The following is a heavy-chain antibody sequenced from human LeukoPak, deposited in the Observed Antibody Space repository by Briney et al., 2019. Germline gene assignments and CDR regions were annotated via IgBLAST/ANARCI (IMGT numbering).Heavy chain of an antibody. CDR2: IHYSGST. CDR1: GGSISSGGYY. Sequence: SQTLSLTCTVSGGSISSGGYYWSWIRQHPGRGLEWIGYIHYSGSTYYNPSLKSRVTISVDTSKNQFSLKLSSVTAADTAVYYCARRLVGDKNWFDPWGQGTLVTVSS. CDR3: ARRLVGDKNWFDP. V-gene: IGHV4-31*03. J-gene: IGHJ5*02. D-gene: IGHD1-26*01.